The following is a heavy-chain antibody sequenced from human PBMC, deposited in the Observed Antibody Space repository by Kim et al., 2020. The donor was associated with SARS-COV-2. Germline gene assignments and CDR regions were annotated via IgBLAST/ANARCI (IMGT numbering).Heavy chain of an antibody. J-gene: IGHJ5*02. CDR3: ARAQTPVYFDWLSWFDP. CDR2: IYYSGST. CDR1: GGSISSSSYY. Sequence: SETLSLTCTVSGGSISSSSYYWGWIRQPPGKGLEWIGSIYYSGSTYYNPSLKSRVTISVDTSKNQFSLKLSSVTAADTAVYYCARAQTPVYFDWLSWFDPWGQGTLVTVSS. V-gene: IGHV4-39*07. D-gene: IGHD3-9*01.